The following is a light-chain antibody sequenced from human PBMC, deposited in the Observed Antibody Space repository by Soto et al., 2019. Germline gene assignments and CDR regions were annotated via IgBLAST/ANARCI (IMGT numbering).Light chain of an antibody. CDR1: SSDVGSYNR. Sequence: QSALTQPPSVSGSPGQLVTISCTGSSSDVGSYNRVSWYQQPPGTAPKLMIYEVSNRPSGVPDRFSGSKSGNTASLTISGLQAEDEADYYCSSYTNSNTYVFGTGTKLTVL. CDR2: EVS. CDR3: SSYTNSNTYV. J-gene: IGLJ1*01. V-gene: IGLV2-18*02.